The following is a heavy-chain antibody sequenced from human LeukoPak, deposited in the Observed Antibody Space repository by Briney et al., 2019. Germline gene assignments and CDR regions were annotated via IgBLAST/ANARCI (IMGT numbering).Heavy chain of an antibody. D-gene: IGHD6-19*01. Sequence: PGGSLRLSCAASGFTFSDYYMSWIRQAPGKGLGWVSYISSSGSTIYYADSVKGRFTISRDNAKNSLYLQMNSLRAEDTAVYYCARGIGLSSGWVYYYYGMDVWGQGTTVTVSS. J-gene: IGHJ6*02. V-gene: IGHV3-11*01. CDR1: GFTFSDYY. CDR3: ARGIGLSSGWVYYYYGMDV. CDR2: ISSSGSTI.